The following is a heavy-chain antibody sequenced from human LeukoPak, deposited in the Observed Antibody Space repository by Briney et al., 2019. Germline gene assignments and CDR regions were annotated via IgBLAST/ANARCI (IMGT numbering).Heavy chain of an antibody. D-gene: IGHD3-10*01. CDR1: GFTFSRYG. Sequence: PGGSLRLSCAASGFTFSRYGMHWVRQAPGKGLEWVAVISYDGRNKYYADSVKGRFTISRDNSKNTLYLQMNSLRAEDTAVYYCAKEWGNVRGVIITGSAGPDYWGQGTLVTVSS. V-gene: IGHV3-30*18. CDR2: ISYDGRNK. CDR3: AKEWGNVRGVIITGSAGPDY. J-gene: IGHJ4*02.